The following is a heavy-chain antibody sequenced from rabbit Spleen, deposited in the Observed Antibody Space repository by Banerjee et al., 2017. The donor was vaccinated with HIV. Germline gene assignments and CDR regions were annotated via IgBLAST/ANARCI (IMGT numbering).Heavy chain of an antibody. D-gene: IGHD8-1*01. CDR3: ARDGAGGSYFAL. Sequence: QEQLVESGGGLVQPGGSLTLSCKASGFDFSSYYMNWVRQAPGKGLEWIGYIDPVFGITYYANWVNGRFSISRENAQNTVFLQMTSLTAADTATYFCARDGAGGSYFALWGQGTLVTVS. CDR2: IDPVFGIT. J-gene: IGHJ4*01. CDR1: GFDFSSYY. V-gene: IGHV1S47*01.